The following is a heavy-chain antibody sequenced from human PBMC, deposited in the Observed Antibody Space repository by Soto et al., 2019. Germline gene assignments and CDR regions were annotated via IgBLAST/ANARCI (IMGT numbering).Heavy chain of an antibody. CDR3: ARGRYCLNGRCFPSWFDS. Sequence: PSETLSLTCSVSGDSISTVDYFWAWIRQPPGQALEYIGYIYKSATTYYNPSFESRVAISLDTSKSQFSLNVTSVTAADTAVYFCARGRYCLNGRCFPSWFDSWGQGTLVTVSS. J-gene: IGHJ5*01. V-gene: IGHV4-30-4*01. D-gene: IGHD2-15*01. CDR2: IYKSATT. CDR1: GDSISTVDYF.